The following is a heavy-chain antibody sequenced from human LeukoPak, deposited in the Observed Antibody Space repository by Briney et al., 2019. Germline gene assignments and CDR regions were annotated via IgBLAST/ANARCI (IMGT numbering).Heavy chain of an antibody. CDR3: AREGGRKAVAGTRSPYH. CDR2: IIPILGIA. Sequence: SVKVSCKASGGTFSSYTISWVRQAPGQGLEWMGRIIPILGIANYAQKFQGRVTITADKSTSTAYMELSSLRSEDTAMYYCAREGGRKAVAGTRSPYHRGQGTLVTVSS. CDR1: GGTFSSYT. J-gene: IGHJ4*02. V-gene: IGHV1-69*04. D-gene: IGHD6-19*01.